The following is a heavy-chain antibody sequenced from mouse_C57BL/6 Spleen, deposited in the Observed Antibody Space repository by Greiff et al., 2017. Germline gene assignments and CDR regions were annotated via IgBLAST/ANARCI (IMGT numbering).Heavy chain of an antibody. CDR1: GFNIKDYY. J-gene: IGHJ3*01. V-gene: IGHV14-1*01. CDR3: TAKEAYYMRGWFAY. CDR2: IDPEDGDT. Sequence: VQLKESGAELVRPGASVKLSCTASGFNIKDYYMHWVKQRPEQGLEWIGRIDPEDGDTEYAPKFQGKATMTADTSSNTAYLQLSSLTSEDAAVYYCTAKEAYYMRGWFAYWGQGTLVTVSA. D-gene: IGHD2-12*01.